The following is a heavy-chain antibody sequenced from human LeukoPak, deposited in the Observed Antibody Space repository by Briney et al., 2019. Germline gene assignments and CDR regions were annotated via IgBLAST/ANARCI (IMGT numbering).Heavy chain of an antibody. CDR1: GFIFSNYG. J-gene: IGHJ5*02. CDR3: ARCYYESSNWFDP. D-gene: IGHD3-10*01. V-gene: IGHV3-33*01. CDR2: IWSDGNNK. Sequence: GGSLRLSCAASGFIFSNYGFHWVRQAPGKGLEWVAAIWSDGNNKYYADSVKGRFIISRDNAKNTLYLQMNSLRAEDTAVYFCARCYYESSNWFDPWGQGTLVTVSS.